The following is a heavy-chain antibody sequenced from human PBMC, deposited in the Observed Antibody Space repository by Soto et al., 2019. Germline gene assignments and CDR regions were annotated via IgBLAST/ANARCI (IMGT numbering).Heavy chain of an antibody. V-gene: IGHV3-11*06. D-gene: IGHD3-16*01. J-gene: IGHJ6*02. Sequence: QVQLVESGGGLVEPGGSLRLSCAASGFSVGDNYMTWIRQAPGKGLEWLSYSSSSGGYTNYADSVKGRFTISRDNAKNSLYRQMDSLRAEDTAVYFCARSSGRRHVFTFDYGLDVWGQGTTVTVS. CDR2: SSSSGGYT. CDR3: ARSSGRRHVFTFDYGLDV. CDR1: GFSVGDNY.